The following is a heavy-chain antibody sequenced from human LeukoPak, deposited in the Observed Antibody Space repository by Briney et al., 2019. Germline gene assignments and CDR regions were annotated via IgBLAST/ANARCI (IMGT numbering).Heavy chain of an antibody. CDR1: GGTFSSYA. Sequence: ASVKVSCKASGGTFSSYAISWVRQAPGQGLEWMGGITTIFGTANYAQKFQGRVTITADESTSTAYMELSSLRSEDTAVYYCARGELRYFDWPSDYFDYWGQGTLVTVSS. CDR2: ITTIFGTA. CDR3: ARGELRYFDWPSDYFDY. V-gene: IGHV1-69*13. J-gene: IGHJ4*02. D-gene: IGHD3-9*01.